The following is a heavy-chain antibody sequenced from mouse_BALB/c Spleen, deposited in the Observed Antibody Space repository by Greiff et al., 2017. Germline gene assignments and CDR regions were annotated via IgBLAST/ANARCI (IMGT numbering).Heavy chain of an antibody. CDR2: ISYSGST. D-gene: IGHD2-3*01. V-gene: IGHV3-8*02. J-gene: IGHJ3*01. CDR1: GDSITSGY. CDR3: AVPYDGYLAWFAY. Sequence: DVKLQESGPSLVKPSQTLSLTCSVTGDSITSGYWNWIRKFPGNKLEYMGYISYSGSTYYNPSLKSRISITRDTSKNQYYLQLNSVTTEDTATYYCAVPYDGYLAWFAYWGQGTLVTVSA.